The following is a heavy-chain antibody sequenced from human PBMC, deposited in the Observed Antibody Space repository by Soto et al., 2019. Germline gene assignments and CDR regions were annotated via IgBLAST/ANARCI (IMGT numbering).Heavy chain of an antibody. CDR1: GYTFTRYT. CDR2: INPDNGNT. CDR3: ARGIATGQLDP. Sequence: QVQLVQSGAEVKKPGASVKISCKASGYTFTRYTMNWVRQAPGQRLEWMGSINPDNGNTKSSQKFQDRVIITRDTSASTAYMDLSSLRSEDTAVYYGARGIATGQLDPWGQGTLVTVSS. D-gene: IGHD2-15*01. J-gene: IGHJ5*02. V-gene: IGHV1-3*01.